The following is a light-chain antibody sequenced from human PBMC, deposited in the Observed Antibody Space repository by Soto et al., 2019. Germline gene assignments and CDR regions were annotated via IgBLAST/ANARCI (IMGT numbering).Light chain of an antibody. CDR3: SSYTTSSTQV. CDR1: SSDVGGYSY. Sequence: QSVLTQPPSASGSPGQSVTISCTGASSDVGGYSYVSWYQQHPGKAPKLMIYEVSKRPSGVPDRFSGSKSGNTASLTVSGLQAEDEADYYCSSYTTSSTQVFGTGTKLTVL. V-gene: IGLV2-8*01. CDR2: EVS. J-gene: IGLJ1*01.